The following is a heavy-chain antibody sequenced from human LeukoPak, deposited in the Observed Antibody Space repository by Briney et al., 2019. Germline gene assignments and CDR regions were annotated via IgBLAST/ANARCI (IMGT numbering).Heavy chain of an antibody. Sequence: PGGSLRLSCAASGFTFSNYWMSWVRQAPGKRLEWVANIKQDGSEKYYVDSVRGRFTISRDNAKNSLYLQMNSLRAEDTAVYYCASEPDPPLIVPYYFDYWGQGTLVTVSS. D-gene: IGHD1-26*01. CDR1: GFTFSNYW. CDR3: ASEPDPPLIVPYYFDY. V-gene: IGHV3-7*01. CDR2: IKQDGSEK. J-gene: IGHJ4*02.